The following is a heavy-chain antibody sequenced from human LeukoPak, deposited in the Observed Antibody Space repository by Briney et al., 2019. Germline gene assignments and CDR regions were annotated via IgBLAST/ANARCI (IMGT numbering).Heavy chain of an antibody. CDR2: IYYSGST. CDR1: GGSISSYY. D-gene: IGHD2-21*02. J-gene: IGHJ5*02. CDR3: ARRIVVVTATTSWFDP. Sequence: SETLSLTCTVSGGSISSYYWGWIRQPPGKGLEWIGSIYYSGSTYYNPSLKSRVTISVDTSKNQFSLKLSSVTAADTAVYYCARRIVVVTATTSWFDPWGQGTLVTVSS. V-gene: IGHV4-39*07.